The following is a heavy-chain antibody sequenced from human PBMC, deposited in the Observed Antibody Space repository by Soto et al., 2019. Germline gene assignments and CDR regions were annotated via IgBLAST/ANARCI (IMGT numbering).Heavy chain of an antibody. J-gene: IGHJ5*02. Sequence: TCAVYGGSFSGYSWTWIRQPPGTGLEWIGEINHSGSTNYNPSLKSRVTISVDTSKNQFSLKLTSVTAADTAIYYCTRAFYDSVGFGVDPRGQGAQVTVSS. CDR1: GGSFSGYS. V-gene: IGHV4-34*01. CDR3: TRAFYDSVGFGVDP. D-gene: IGHD3-9*01. CDR2: INHSGST.